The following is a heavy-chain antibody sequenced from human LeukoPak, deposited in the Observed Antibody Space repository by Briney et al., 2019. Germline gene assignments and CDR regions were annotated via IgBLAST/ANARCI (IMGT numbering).Heavy chain of an antibody. D-gene: IGHD1-14*01. CDR2: ISGSGGST. J-gene: IGHJ6*02. V-gene: IGHV3-23*01. Sequence: PGGSLRLSCAASGFTFSSYAMSWVRQAPGKGLEWVSAISGSGGSTYYADSVRGRFTISRDNSKNTLYLQMNSLRAEDTAVYYCAKDSNPTLLPVTWLPKRYYYYYGMDVWGQGTTVTVSS. CDR1: GFTFSSYA. CDR3: AKDSNPTLLPVTWLPKRYYYYYGMDV.